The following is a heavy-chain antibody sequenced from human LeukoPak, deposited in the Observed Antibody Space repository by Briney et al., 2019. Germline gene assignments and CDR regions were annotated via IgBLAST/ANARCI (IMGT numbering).Heavy chain of an antibody. Sequence: SETLSLTCTVSGGSISSYYWSWIRQPPGKGLEWIGYIYYSGSTNYNPSLKSRVTISVDTSKNQFSLKLSSVTAADTAVYYCTRVSLPSQGINNWFDPWGQGTLVTVSS. V-gene: IGHV4-59*01. J-gene: IGHJ5*02. CDR1: GGSISSYY. CDR2: IYYSGST. CDR3: TRVSLPSQGINNWFDP. D-gene: IGHD2-21*01.